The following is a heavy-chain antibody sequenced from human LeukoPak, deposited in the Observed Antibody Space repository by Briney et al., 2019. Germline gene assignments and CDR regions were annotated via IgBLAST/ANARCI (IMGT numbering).Heavy chain of an antibody. CDR2: ISYSGST. CDR1: GGSISSYY. D-gene: IGHD4-17*01. CDR3: ARTDYGDYPKYDAFDI. Sequence: SETLSLTCTVSGGSISSYYWSWIRQPPGKGLEWVGYISYSGSTNYNPSLKSRVTLSVDTSKNQFSLKLSSVTAADTAVYYCARTDYGDYPKYDAFDIWGQGTMVTVSS. V-gene: IGHV4-59*08. J-gene: IGHJ3*02.